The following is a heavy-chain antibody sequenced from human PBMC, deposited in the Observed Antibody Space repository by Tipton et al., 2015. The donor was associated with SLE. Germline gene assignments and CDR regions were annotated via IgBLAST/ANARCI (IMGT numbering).Heavy chain of an antibody. D-gene: IGHD2-21*01. J-gene: IGHJ5*02. Sequence: TLSLTCTVSGYSISSGYYWGWIRQPPGKGLEWIGYIYYSGSTYYNPSLKSRVTISVDTSKNQFSLKLSSVTAADTAVYYCAREASYCGGDCYPSWFDPWGQGTLVTVSS. CDR3: AREASYCGGDCYPSWFDP. V-gene: IGHV4-38-2*02. CDR2: IYYSGST. CDR1: GYSISSGYY.